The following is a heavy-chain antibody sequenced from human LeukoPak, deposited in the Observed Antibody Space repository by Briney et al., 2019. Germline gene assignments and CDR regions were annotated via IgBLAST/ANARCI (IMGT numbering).Heavy chain of an antibody. Sequence: ASVKVSCKASGGTFSSYAISWVRQAPGQGLEWMGGIIPIFGTANYAQKFQGRVTITADESTSTAYMELSSLRSEDTAVYYCASHPTYYDFWGGYSAGYYFDYWGQGTLVTVSS. CDR1: GGTFSSYA. J-gene: IGHJ4*02. V-gene: IGHV1-69*13. D-gene: IGHD3-3*01. CDR2: IIPIFGTA. CDR3: ASHPTYYDFWGGYSAGYYFDY.